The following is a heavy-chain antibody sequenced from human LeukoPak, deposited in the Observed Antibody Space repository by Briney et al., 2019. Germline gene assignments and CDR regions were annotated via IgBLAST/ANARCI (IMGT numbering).Heavy chain of an antibody. V-gene: IGHV4-61*02. CDR1: GGSISSCSYY. Sequence: SQTLSLTCTVSGGSISSCSYYWSWMRQPAGKGLEWIGRIYTSGSTYYNPSLKSRITISVDTSKNQFSLKLSSVTAADTAVYYCARAPIHHYDSSGYYFDYWGQGTLVTVSS. CDR3: ARAPIHHYDSSGYYFDY. D-gene: IGHD3-22*01. CDR2: IYTSGST. J-gene: IGHJ4*02.